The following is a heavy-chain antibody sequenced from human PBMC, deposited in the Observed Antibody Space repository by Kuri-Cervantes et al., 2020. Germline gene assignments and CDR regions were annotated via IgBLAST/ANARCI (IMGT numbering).Heavy chain of an antibody. D-gene: IGHD4-17*01. CDR3: TTERSSGMITVTHFDY. Sequence: GESLKISCAASGFTFSDHYMDWVRQAPGKGLEWVGRTRNKANSYTTEYAASVKGRFTISRDDSKNSLYLQMNSLKTEDTAVYYCTTERSSGMITVTHFDYWGQGTLVTVSS. J-gene: IGHJ4*02. CDR1: GFTFSDHY. CDR2: TRNKANSYTT. V-gene: IGHV3-72*01.